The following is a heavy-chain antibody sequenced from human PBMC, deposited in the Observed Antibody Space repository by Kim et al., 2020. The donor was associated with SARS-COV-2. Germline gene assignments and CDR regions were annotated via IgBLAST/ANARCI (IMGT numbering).Heavy chain of an antibody. V-gene: IGHV4-39*01. D-gene: IGHD6-19*01. CDR3: VRRAPPGIAVAGVHRNTDY. Sequence: SETLSLTCTVSGGSISSSSYYWGWIRQPPGKGLEWIGSIYYSGSTYYNPSLKSRVTTSVDTSKNQFSLKLSSVTAADTAVYYCVRRAPPGIAVAGVHRNTDYWGQGTLVTVSS. J-gene: IGHJ4*02. CDR1: GGSISSSSYY. CDR2: IYYSGST.